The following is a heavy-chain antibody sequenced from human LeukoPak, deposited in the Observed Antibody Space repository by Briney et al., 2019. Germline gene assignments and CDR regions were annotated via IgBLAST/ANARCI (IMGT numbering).Heavy chain of an antibody. Sequence: ASVKVSCKASGYTFTNYGISWVRQAPGQGLEWMGWISAYNGNTNYAQQPQGRVTMTTDTSTSTAYMELRSLRSDDTAVYYCASESSPAARDAFDIWGQGTMVTVSS. CDR1: GYTFTNYG. D-gene: IGHD6-13*01. J-gene: IGHJ3*02. CDR3: ASESSPAARDAFDI. V-gene: IGHV1-18*01. CDR2: ISAYNGNT.